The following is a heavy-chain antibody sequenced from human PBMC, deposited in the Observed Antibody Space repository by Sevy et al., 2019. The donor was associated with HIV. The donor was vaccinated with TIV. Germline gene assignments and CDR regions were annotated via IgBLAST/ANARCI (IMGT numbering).Heavy chain of an antibody. Sequence: GGSLRLSCAASGFSVRSNSMSWVRQAPGKGLEWVSVISGGISTYNEDSVKGRFTISRDNSENTLSLQMNSLKAEDTAVYFCTRDQWDPASGSFYFANWGQGTLVTVSS. J-gene: IGHJ4*02. D-gene: IGHD3-10*01. CDR1: GFSVRSNS. CDR3: TRDQWDPASGSFYFAN. CDR2: ISGGIST. V-gene: IGHV3-53*01.